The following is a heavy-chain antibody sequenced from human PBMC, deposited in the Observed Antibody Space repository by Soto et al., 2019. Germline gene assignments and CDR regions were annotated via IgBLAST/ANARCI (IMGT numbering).Heavy chain of an antibody. D-gene: IGHD3-9*01. CDR3: AKGNILTGYPFDY. Sequence: SGGSLRLSCAASGFTFSSYAMSWVRQAPGKGLEWVSAISGSGGSTYYADSVKGRFTISRDNSKNTLYLQMNSLRAEDTAVYYCAKGNILTGYPFDYWGQGTLVTVSS. V-gene: IGHV3-23*01. J-gene: IGHJ4*02. CDR1: GFTFSSYA. CDR2: ISGSGGST.